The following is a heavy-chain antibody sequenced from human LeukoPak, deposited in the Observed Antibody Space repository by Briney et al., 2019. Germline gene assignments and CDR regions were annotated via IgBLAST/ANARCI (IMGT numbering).Heavy chain of an antibody. D-gene: IGHD1-1*01. CDR1: GGSISSYY. CDR3: AGVGTVGSPEFPSHFDY. CDR2: IYYSGST. V-gene: IGHV4-59*01. Sequence: PSETLSLTCTVSGGSISSYYWSWIRQPPGKGLEWIGYIYYSGSTNYNPSLKSRVTISVDTSKNQFSLKLSSVTAADTAVYYRAGVGTVGSPEFPSHFDYWGQGTLVTVSS. J-gene: IGHJ4*02.